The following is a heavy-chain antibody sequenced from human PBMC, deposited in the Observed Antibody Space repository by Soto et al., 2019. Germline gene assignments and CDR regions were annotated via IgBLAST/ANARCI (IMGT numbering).Heavy chain of an antibody. V-gene: IGHV4-61*01. CDR1: GGSVSSGSYY. CDR2: IYYSGST. J-gene: IGHJ4*02. D-gene: IGHD5-12*01. CDR3: ARAHGYKSLEFGY. Sequence: PSETLPLTCTVSGGSVSSGSYYWSWIRQPPGKGLEWIGYIYYSGSTNYNPSLKSRVTISVDTSKNQFSLKLSSVTAADTAVYYCARAHGYKSLEFGYWGQGTLVTVSS.